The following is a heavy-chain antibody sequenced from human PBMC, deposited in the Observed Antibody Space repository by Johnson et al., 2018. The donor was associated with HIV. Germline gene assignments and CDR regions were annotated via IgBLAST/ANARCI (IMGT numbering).Heavy chain of an antibody. Sequence: VQLVESGGGVVRPGGSLRLSCVASGFMFEDYGMSWVRQAPGQGLEWVSGIHWTGGSPAYAASVKGRFTISRDNAKNSLYLQMNSLRAEDTAVYYCASGNWNDAFAFDIWGQGTMVTVSS. J-gene: IGHJ3*02. CDR1: GFMFEDYG. V-gene: IGHV3-20*04. CDR2: IHWTGGSP. CDR3: ASGNWNDAFAFDI. D-gene: IGHD1-20*01.